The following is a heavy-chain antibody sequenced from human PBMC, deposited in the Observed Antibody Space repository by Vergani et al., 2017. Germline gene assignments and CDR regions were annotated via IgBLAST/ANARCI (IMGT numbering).Heavy chain of an antibody. V-gene: IGHV1-69*01. J-gene: IGHJ6*03. CDR3: ARGGGSSVDLPVAISYYYYYLDG. D-gene: IGHD2-2*01. Sequence: QVQLVQSGAEVKKPGSSVKVSCKSSVGTFSNHVLAWVRPAPGQGLEWQGEILPLFGTPTSAQRFQGRVTLTADESTTTAYMELTSLTSEDSPIYYCARGGGSSVDLPVAISYYYYYLDGGGEGTTVIVSS. CDR1: VGTFSNHV. CDR2: ILPLFGTP.